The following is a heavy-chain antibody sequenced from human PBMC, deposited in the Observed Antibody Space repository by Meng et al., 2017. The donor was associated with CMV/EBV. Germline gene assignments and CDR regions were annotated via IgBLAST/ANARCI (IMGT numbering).Heavy chain of an antibody. CDR1: GGSISSGDYY. J-gene: IGHJ4*02. Sequence: QVPVQESGPGLVKPSQTLALTCSVSGGSISSGDYYWSWIRQPPGKGLEWIGYIYYSGTTYYNPSLESRVTISVDTSKNQFSLNLSSVTAADTAVYYCARLSGSGTTSTGYHYAFDSWGQGTLVTVSS. CDR3: ARLSGSGTTSTGYHYAFDS. D-gene: IGHD3-22*01. V-gene: IGHV4-30-4*08. CDR2: IYYSGTT.